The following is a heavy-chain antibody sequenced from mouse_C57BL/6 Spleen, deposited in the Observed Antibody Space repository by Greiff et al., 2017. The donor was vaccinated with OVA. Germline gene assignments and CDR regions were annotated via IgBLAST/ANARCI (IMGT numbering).Heavy chain of an antibody. V-gene: IGHV1-78*01. J-gene: IGHJ2*01. CDR3: ARTNDYDVYYDY. CDR2: INPSDGST. Sequence: QVQLQQSDAELVKPGASVKISCKASGYSFTDYTIHWVKQRHEQGLEWIGYINPSDGSTKYNEKFKGKATLTADKSSSTAYMQLNSLTSEDSAIYFCARTNDYDVYYDYWGQGTTLTVSS. CDR1: GYSFTDYT. D-gene: IGHD2-4*01.